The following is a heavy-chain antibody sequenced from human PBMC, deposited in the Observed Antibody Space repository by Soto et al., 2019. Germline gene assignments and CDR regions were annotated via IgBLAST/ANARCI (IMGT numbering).Heavy chain of an antibody. J-gene: IGHJ4*02. CDR3: ARSTRNSVSLHY. V-gene: IGHV4-34*01. Sequence: SETLSLTCAVYGGSFSGYYWSWSRQPPGKGLEWIGEINHSGSTNYNPSLKSRVTISVDTSKNQFSLKLSSVTAADTAVYYCARSTRNSVSLHYWGQGTLVTVSS. CDR2: INHSGST. D-gene: IGHD2-15*01. CDR1: GGSFSGYY.